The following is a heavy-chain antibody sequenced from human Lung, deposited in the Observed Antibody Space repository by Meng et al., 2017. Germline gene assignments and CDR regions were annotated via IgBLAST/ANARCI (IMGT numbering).Heavy chain of an antibody. CDR2: INAGNGNT. J-gene: IGHJ4*02. CDR3: ARQWSSSFLLDY. D-gene: IGHD6-13*01. CDR1: GYTFTSQA. V-gene: IGHV1-3*01. Sequence: QVQLVQSGAEVKKPGASVKVSCKASGYTFTSQAMHWVRQAPGQRLEWMGWINAGNGNTKYSQKFQDRVTITRDTSASTVYMELSSLRSEDRAVYYCARQWSSSFLLDYWGQGTLVTVSS.